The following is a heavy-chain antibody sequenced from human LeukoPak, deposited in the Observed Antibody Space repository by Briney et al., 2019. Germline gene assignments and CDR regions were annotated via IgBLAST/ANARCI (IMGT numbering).Heavy chain of an antibody. Sequence: SETLSLTCAVYGGSFSGYYWSWIRQPPGKGLEWIGEINHSGSTNYNPSLKSRVTISVDTSKSQFSLKLSSVTAADTAVYYCARTNARYFDYWGQGTLVTVSS. D-gene: IGHD1-1*01. CDR1: GGSFSGYY. J-gene: IGHJ4*02. V-gene: IGHV4-34*01. CDR3: ARTNARYFDY. CDR2: INHSGST.